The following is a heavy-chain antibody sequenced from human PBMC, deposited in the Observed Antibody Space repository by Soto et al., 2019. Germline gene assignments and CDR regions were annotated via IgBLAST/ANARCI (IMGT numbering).Heavy chain of an antibody. V-gene: IGHV4-34*01. CDR1: VGSFRGYY. CDR3: ARSGDYAWFDP. D-gene: IGHD2-21*02. J-gene: IGHJ5*02. CDR2: INHRGST. Sequence: TSETLSLTCAVYVGSFRGYYWSWFRQSPGKGLEWIGEINHRGSTKYNPSLKSRVTISVDTSKNQFSLKLSSVTAADTAMYYCARSGDYAWFDPWGQGTLVTVSS.